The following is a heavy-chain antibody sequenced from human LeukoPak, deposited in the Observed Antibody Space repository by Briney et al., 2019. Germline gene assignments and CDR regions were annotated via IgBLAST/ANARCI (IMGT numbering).Heavy chain of an antibody. D-gene: IGHD3-22*01. V-gene: IGHV3-15*01. CDR2: IKSKTNGGTT. Sequence: PGGSLRLSCAASGFTFSSYEMNWVRQAPGKGLEWVGRIKSKTNGGTTDFAAPVKGRFTISREDSKNTLYLQMNSLKTEDTAVYHCTLNYDSSGALFDYWGQGSLVTVSS. CDR3: TLNYDSSGALFDY. CDR1: GFTFSSYE. J-gene: IGHJ4*02.